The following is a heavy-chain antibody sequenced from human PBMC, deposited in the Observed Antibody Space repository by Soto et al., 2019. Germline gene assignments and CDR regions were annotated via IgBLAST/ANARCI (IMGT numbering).Heavy chain of an antibody. CDR2: IIPILGIA. Sequence: GASVKVSCKASGGTFSSYTISWVRQAPGQGLEWMGRIIPILGIANYAQKFQGRVTITADKSTSTAYMELSSLRSEDTAVYYCARDGYSGYREYYFDYWGQGTLVTVSS. CDR1: GGTFSSYT. V-gene: IGHV1-69*04. D-gene: IGHD5-12*01. CDR3: ARDGYSGYREYYFDY. J-gene: IGHJ4*02.